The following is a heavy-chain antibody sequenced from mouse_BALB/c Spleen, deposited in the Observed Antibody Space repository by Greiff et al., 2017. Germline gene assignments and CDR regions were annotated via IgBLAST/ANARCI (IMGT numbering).Heavy chain of an antibody. V-gene: IGHV3-2*02. CDR1: GYSITSDYA. D-gene: IGHD1-1*01. J-gene: IGHJ3*01. CDR3: ARSQTYYGSSYRFAY. CDR2: ISYSGST. Sequence: DVKLVESGPGLVKPSQSLSLTCTVTGYSITSDYAWNWIRQFPGNKLEWMGYISYSGSTSYNPSLKSRISITRDTSKNQFFLQLNSVTTEDTATYYCARSQTYYGSSYRFAYWGQGTLVTVSA.